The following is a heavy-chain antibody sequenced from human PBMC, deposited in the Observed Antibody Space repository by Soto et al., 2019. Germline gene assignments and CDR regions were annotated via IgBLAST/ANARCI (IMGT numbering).Heavy chain of an antibody. CDR3: ARDRGVAPPVAGNTHYYYYMDV. CDR1: GYSFTNYG. CDR2: ISAYNGNT. J-gene: IGHJ6*03. D-gene: IGHD6-19*01. Sequence: QDQLVQSGVEVKKPGASVKVSCKASGYSFTNYGITWVRQAPGQGFEWMGWISAYNGNTNYAQKFQGRVTMTTDASRSTAYLELRGLRSDDTAVYYCARDRGVAPPVAGNTHYYYYMDVWGKGTTVTVSS. V-gene: IGHV1-18*01.